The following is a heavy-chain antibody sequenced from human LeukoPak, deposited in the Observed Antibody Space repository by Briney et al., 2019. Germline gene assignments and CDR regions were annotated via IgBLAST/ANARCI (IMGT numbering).Heavy chain of an antibody. CDR1: GYTFTSYG. D-gene: IGHD5-12*01. V-gene: IGHV1-18*01. CDR3: ATDSPEWRYSGYYNYYYMDV. Sequence: GASVKVSCKASGYTFTSYGISWVRQAPGQGLEWMGWISAYNGNTNYAQKLQGRVTMTTDTSTSTAYMELRSLRSDDTAVYYCATDSPEWRYSGYYNYYYMDVWGKGTTVTVSS. J-gene: IGHJ6*03. CDR2: ISAYNGNT.